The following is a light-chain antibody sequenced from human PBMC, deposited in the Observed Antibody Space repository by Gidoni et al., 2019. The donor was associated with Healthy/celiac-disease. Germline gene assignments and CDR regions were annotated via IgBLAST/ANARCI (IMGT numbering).Light chain of an antibody. CDR3: QQGYSTLLT. Sequence: DIQLTQSPSSLSASVGDRVTITCRESQSISSYLNWYQQKPGKAPKLLIYAASSLQSGVPSRFSGSGSGTDFTLTISSLQPEDVATYYCQQGYSTLLTFGGGTKVEIK. CDR1: QSISSY. J-gene: IGKJ4*01. V-gene: IGKV1-39*01. CDR2: AAS.